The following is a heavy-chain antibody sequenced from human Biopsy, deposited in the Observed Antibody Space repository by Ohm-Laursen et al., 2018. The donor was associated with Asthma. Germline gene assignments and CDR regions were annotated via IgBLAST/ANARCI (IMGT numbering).Heavy chain of an antibody. D-gene: IGHD3-3*02. V-gene: IGHV3-7*01. CDR2: IKHDGNEK. CDR3: ARTFHFWSPYHAEHYQL. Sequence: SLRLSCAASGFTFGDYWMSWVRQVPGKGLEWVANIKHDGNEKNHVDSLKGRFTISRDNAKNSLYLQMNSLRAEDTAVYYCARTFHFWSPYHAEHYQLWGQGTLVPVSS. CDR1: GFTFGDYW. J-gene: IGHJ1*01.